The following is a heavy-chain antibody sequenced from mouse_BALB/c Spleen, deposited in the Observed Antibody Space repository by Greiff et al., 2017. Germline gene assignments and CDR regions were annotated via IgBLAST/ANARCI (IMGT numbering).Heavy chain of an antibody. CDR3: ARWDYYGSSYAMDY. Sequence: EVQVVESGGGLVQPGGSRKLSCAASGFTFSSFGMHWVRQAPEKGLEWVAYISSGSSTIYYADTVKGRFTISRDNPKNTLFLQMTSLRSEDTAMYYCARWDYYGSSYAMDYGGQGTSVTVSS. CDR2: ISSGSSTI. V-gene: IGHV5-17*02. D-gene: IGHD1-1*01. J-gene: IGHJ4*01. CDR1: GFTFSSFG.